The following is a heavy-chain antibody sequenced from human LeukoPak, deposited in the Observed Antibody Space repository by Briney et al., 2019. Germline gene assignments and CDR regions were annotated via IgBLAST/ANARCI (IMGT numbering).Heavy chain of an antibody. CDR3: ARDGWELLYGMDV. Sequence: SETLSLTCAVYGGSFSGYYWSWIRQPPGKGLEWIGEINHSGSTNYNPSLKSRVTISVDTSKNQFSLKLSSVTAADTAVYYCARDGWELLYGMDVWGQGTTVTVSS. CDR1: GGSFSGYY. J-gene: IGHJ6*02. D-gene: IGHD1-26*01. V-gene: IGHV4-34*01. CDR2: INHSGST.